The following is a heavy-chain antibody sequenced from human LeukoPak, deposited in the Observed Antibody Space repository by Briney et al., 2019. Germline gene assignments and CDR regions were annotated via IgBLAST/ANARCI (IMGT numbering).Heavy chain of an antibody. V-gene: IGHV1-24*01. Sequence: GASVNVSCKASGYTFTSYDINWVRQAPGKGLEWMGGFDPEDGETIYAQKFQGRVTMTEDTSTDTAYMELSSLRSEDTAVYYCATPVGATGADWYFDLWGRGTLVTVSS. CDR3: ATPVGATGADWYFDL. CDR1: GYTFTSYD. D-gene: IGHD5-12*01. J-gene: IGHJ2*01. CDR2: FDPEDGET.